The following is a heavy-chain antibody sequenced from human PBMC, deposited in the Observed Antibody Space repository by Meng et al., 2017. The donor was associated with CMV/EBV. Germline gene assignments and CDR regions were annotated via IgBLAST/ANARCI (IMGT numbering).Heavy chain of an antibody. V-gene: IGHV1-2*02. CDR1: GYRFSDHY. J-gene: IGHJ4*02. D-gene: IGHD1-1*01. Sequence: QGQRGQPGAEVKSPGASVKVSCQTSGYRFSDHYMHWVRQAPGQGLEWMGWIYPNSGGTHYAQKFQDRVTMTRDTSISTVYMELSRLTSDDTAVYYCVRDHNWGPDYWGQGTLVTVSS. CDR2: IYPNSGGT. CDR3: VRDHNWGPDY.